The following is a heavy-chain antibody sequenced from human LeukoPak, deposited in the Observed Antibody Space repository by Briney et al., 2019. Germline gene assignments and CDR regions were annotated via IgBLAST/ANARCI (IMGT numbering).Heavy chain of an antibody. CDR3: AKDRVGVSWDDAFDM. Sequence: GGSLRLSCVMSGFTFSSFWLSWVRQAPGKGLEWVADIDQDGSGKYYVDSVKGRFTISRDNARNSLFLQMNSLRVEDTAVYYCAKDRVGVSWDDAFDMWGQGAMVTVSS. J-gene: IGHJ3*02. V-gene: IGHV3-7*05. D-gene: IGHD1-26*01. CDR1: GFTFSSFW. CDR2: IDQDGSGK.